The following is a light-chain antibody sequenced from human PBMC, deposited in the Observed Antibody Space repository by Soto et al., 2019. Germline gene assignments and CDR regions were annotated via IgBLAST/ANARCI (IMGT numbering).Light chain of an antibody. CDR2: DAS. J-gene: IGKJ4*01. Sequence: EIVFRHSPATPSFSPGERTNLPLSASQSVSTYLAWYQQKPGQTPRLLIYDASNRATGIPARFSGSGSGTDFTLTISTLEPEDFAVYYCQQRSDSPLTFGGGTKV. CDR3: QQRSDSPLT. CDR1: QSVSTY. V-gene: IGKV3-11*01.